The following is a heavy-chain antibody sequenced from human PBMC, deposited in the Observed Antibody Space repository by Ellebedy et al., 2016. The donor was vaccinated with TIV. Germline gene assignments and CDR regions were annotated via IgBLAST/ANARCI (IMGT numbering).Heavy chain of an antibody. Sequence: GESLKISCAASGFTFSNYWMHWVRQAPGKGLVWISSINEDGSTTTYVDAVRGRVTISSDNAKNTLYLQMNSLRGEDTAMYYCARRKPGGFDPFFDYWGQGTLVTVSS. J-gene: IGHJ4*02. CDR3: ARRKPGGFDPFFDY. CDR2: INEDGSTT. D-gene: IGHD5-12*01. CDR1: GFTFSNYW. V-gene: IGHV3-74*03.